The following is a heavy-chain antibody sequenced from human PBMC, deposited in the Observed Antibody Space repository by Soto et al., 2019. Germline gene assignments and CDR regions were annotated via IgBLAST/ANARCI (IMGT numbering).Heavy chain of an antibody. CDR2: IVPLSGTP. J-gene: IGHJ4*02. CDR3: ASDWRQMSRGGLFEY. D-gene: IGHD3-16*01. Sequence: QVRLVQSGAEVKRPGSSVKLSCKVSGANSNSYSIAWVRQAPGQGLQWLGTIVPLSGTPNHAQQFQARVTITADTSTNPAYLELNRLRSEDTAIDYYASDWRQMSRGGLFEYWGQGCLVTISS. CDR1: GANSNSYS. V-gene: IGHV1-69*06.